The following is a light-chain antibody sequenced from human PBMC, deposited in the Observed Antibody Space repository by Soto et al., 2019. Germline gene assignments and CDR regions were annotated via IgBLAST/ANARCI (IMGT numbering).Light chain of an antibody. CDR2: VNS. CDR3: QSYDTSLSGWL. Sequence: QSVLTQPPSVSGAPGQRVTISCTGSTSNIGAGYDVHWYQQLPGTAPKLVIYVNSNRPSGVPDRFSGSKSGTSASLAITGLQAEDEADYYCQSYDTSLSGWLFGGGTKLTVL. CDR1: TSNIGAGYD. J-gene: IGLJ2*01. V-gene: IGLV1-40*01.